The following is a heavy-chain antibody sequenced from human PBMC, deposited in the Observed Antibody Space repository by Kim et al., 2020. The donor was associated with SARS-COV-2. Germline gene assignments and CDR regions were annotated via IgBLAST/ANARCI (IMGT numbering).Heavy chain of an antibody. CDR2: ISAYNGNT. Sequence: ASVKVSCKASGYTFTSYGISWVRQAPGQGLEWMGWISAYNGNTNYAQKLQGRVTMTTDTSTSTAYMELRSLRSDDTAVYYCARDLGYRWFGITSRRKYYYYGMDVWGQGTTVTVSS. CDR1: GYTFTSYG. CDR3: ARDLGYRWFGITSRRKYYYYGMDV. V-gene: IGHV1-18*04. D-gene: IGHD3-10*01. J-gene: IGHJ6*02.